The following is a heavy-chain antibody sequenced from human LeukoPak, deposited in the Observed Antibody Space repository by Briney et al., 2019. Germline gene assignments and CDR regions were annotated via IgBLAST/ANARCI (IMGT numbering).Heavy chain of an antibody. J-gene: IGHJ4*02. CDR1: GYTFTGQY. V-gene: IGHV1-2*02. D-gene: IGHD6-19*01. CDR2: INPNTGDT. CDR3: ASYPRYSSSHPFDY. Sequence: ASVKVSCKASGYTFTGQYMHWVRQAPGQGLEWMGWINPNTGDTSYAQTFQGRVTMTRDTTITTAYMELSSLTSDDTAMYYCASYPRYSSSHPFDYWGQGTLVTVSS.